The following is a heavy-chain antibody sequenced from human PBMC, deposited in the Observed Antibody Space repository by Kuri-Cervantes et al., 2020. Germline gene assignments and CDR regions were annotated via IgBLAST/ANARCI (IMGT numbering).Heavy chain of an antibody. J-gene: IGHJ6*03. CDR1: GFTFSSYS. V-gene: IGHV3-48*04. CDR2: ISSSGDII. Sequence: GESLKISCAASGFTFSSYSMNWVRQAPGKGLEWVSYISSSGDIIYYADSVKGRFTIFRDNAKNSLYLQMNSLRAEDAAVYYCARVGGYCSSTSCYGYYMDVWGKGTTVTVSS. D-gene: IGHD2-2*01. CDR3: ARVGGYCSSTSCYGYYMDV.